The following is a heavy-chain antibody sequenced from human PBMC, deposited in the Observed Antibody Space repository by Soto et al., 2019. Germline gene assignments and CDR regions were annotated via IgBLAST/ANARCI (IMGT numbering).Heavy chain of an antibody. CDR3: ALRSMAVVQEY. CDR1: GVSISSYY. V-gene: IGHV4-59*01. Sequence: QVQLQESGPGLVKPSETLSLTCAVSGVSISSYYCMWIRQPPGKGLESIGYLYYGRSANYNPSLKSRVTLSVDTSTNQCSLTLSSMTAADTAVYYCALRSMAVVQEYWGQGTLVTVSS. D-gene: IGHD3-22*01. CDR2: LYYGRSA. J-gene: IGHJ4*02.